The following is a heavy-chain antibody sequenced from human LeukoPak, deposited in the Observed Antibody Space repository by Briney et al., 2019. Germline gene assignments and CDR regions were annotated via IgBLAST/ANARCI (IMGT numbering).Heavy chain of an antibody. Sequence: ASVKVSCKASGYTFTGYYIHWVRQAPGQGLEWTGWINPNSGGSNYAQKFQGRVTMTRDTSITTAHMELSRLRSDDTAVYYCARGSGYDSLPYYYYMDVWGKGTTVTVSS. D-gene: IGHD5-12*01. CDR1: GYTFTGYY. CDR3: ARGSGYDSLPYYYYMDV. V-gene: IGHV1-2*02. J-gene: IGHJ6*03. CDR2: INPNSGGS.